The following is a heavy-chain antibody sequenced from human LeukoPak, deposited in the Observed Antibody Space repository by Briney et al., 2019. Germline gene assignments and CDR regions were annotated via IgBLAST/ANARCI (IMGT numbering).Heavy chain of an antibody. J-gene: IGHJ3*02. CDR3: ARIARDAFDI. D-gene: IGHD6-13*01. CDR2: IYTSGST. Sequence: SETLSLTCAVYGGSLSGYYWSWIRQPAGKGLEWIGRIYTSGSTNYNPSLKSRVTMSVDTSKNQFSLKLSSVTAADTAVYYCARIARDAFDIWGQGTMVTVSS. V-gene: IGHV4-59*10. CDR1: GGSLSGYY.